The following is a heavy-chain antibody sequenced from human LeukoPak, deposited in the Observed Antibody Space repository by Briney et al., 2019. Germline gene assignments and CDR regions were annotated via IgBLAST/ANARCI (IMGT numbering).Heavy chain of an antibody. CDR3: ARGFGWFGELSDAFDI. J-gene: IGHJ3*02. V-gene: IGHV3-13*05. D-gene: IGHD3-10*01. CDR1: GFTFSSYW. Sequence: GGSLRLSCAAPGFTFSSYWMHWVRHATGKGLEWVSAIGTAGDPYYPGSVKGRFTISRENAKNSLYLQMNSLRAGDTAVYYCARGFGWFGELSDAFDIWGQGTMVTVSS. CDR2: IGTAGDP.